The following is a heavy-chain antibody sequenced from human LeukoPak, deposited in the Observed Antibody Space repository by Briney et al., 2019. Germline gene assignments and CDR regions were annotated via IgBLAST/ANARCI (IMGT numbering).Heavy chain of an antibody. CDR3: AKGRYSSFLY. D-gene: IGHD6-13*01. V-gene: IGHV4-61*08. Sequence: SETLSLTCTVSGGSISSGGYYWSWIRQPPGKGLEWIGYIYHSGSTIYNPSLKSRVTISGDTSKSQFSLNLNSVTAADTAVYYCAKGRYSSFLYWGQGILVTVSS. CDR1: GGSISSGGYY. J-gene: IGHJ4*02. CDR2: IYHSGST.